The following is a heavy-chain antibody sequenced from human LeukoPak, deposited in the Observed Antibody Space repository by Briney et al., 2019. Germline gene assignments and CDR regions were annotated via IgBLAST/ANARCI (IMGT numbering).Heavy chain of an antibody. V-gene: IGHV5-10-1*01. CDR2: IDPSDSYT. D-gene: IGHD3-10*01. CDR3: ARHQGQYYYGSGSTYYYGMDV. Sequence: GESLKISCQGSGYRFTSYWISWVRQMHGKGLEWMGRIDPSDSYTNSRPSFQGHVTISADKSISTAYLQWSSLKASDTAMYYCARHQGQYYYGSGSTYYYGMDVWGQGTTVTVSS. J-gene: IGHJ6*02. CDR1: GYRFTSYW.